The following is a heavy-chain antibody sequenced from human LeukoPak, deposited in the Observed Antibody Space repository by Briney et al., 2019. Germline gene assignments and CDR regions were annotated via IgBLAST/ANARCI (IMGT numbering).Heavy chain of an antibody. D-gene: IGHD3-22*01. V-gene: IGHV3-23*01. CDR3: AKDLRVYYYDGGPVAFDI. CDR2: ISGSGGST. J-gene: IGHJ3*02. CDR1: GFTFSSYA. Sequence: GGSLRLSCAASGFTFSSYAMSWVRQAPGKGLGWVSAISGSGGSTYYADSVKGRFTISRDNSKNTLYLQMNSLRAEDTAVYYCAKDLRVYYYDGGPVAFDIWGQGTMVTVSS.